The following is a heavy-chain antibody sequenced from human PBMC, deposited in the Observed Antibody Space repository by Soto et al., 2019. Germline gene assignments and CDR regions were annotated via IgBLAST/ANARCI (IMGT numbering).Heavy chain of an antibody. D-gene: IGHD3-10*01. Sequence: GGSLRLSCTDSEFTFSVYWMHWVRQDPGKGLEWVSRIDPYRTGITYADSVKGRFTISRDNAKNTLYLQMNSLRGEDTAMYYCTKDTFGERDSWGQGTLVTVSS. V-gene: IGHV3-74*01. CDR2: IDPYRTGI. CDR3: TKDTFGERDS. J-gene: IGHJ4*02. CDR1: EFTFSVYW.